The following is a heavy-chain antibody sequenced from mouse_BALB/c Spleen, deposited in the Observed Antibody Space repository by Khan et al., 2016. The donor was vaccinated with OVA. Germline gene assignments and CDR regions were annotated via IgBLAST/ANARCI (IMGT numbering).Heavy chain of an antibody. V-gene: IGHV1S81*02. CDR3: TRRGTARATLWCAY. CDR2: INPSNGGT. Sequence: QVQLQQPGAELVKPGASVKLSCKASGYTFTSYYMYWLKLRPGQGLEWIGEINPSNGGTNFNEKFKSKASLTVDKSSSTAYMQLSSLTSEDSAVYYCTRRGTARATLWCAYWSQGTRVTVSA. D-gene: IGHD3-2*01. CDR1: GYTFTSYY. J-gene: IGHJ3*01.